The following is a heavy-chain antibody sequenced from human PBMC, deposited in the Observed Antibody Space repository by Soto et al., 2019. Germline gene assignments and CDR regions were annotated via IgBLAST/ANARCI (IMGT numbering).Heavy chain of an antibody. CDR3: ARARHIVGAIIDAY. D-gene: IGHD1-26*01. CDR2: MNPNSGNT. J-gene: IGHJ4*02. V-gene: IGHV1-8*01. Sequence: ASVKVSCKASGYTFTSYDINWVRQATGQGLEWMGWMNPNSGNTGYAQKFQGRVTMTRNTSISTAYMELSSLRSEDTAVYYCARARHIVGAIIDAYWGQGTLVTVSS. CDR1: GYTFTSYD.